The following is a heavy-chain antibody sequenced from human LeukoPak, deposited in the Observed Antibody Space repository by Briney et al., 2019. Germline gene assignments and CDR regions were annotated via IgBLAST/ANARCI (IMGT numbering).Heavy chain of an antibody. D-gene: IGHD6-19*01. CDR3: ARAVAGTKGYYYYYMDV. Sequence: SETLSLTCTVSGGSISSYYWSWIRQPPGRGLEWIGYIYYSGSTNYNPSLKSRVTISVDTSKNQFSLKLSSVTAADTAVYYCARAVAGTKGYYYYYMDVWGKGTTVTVSS. CDR2: IYYSGST. J-gene: IGHJ6*03. CDR1: GGSISSYY. V-gene: IGHV4-59*01.